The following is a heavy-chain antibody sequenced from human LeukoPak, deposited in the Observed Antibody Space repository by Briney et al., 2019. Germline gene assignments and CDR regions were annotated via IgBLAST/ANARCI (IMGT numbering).Heavy chain of an antibody. D-gene: IGHD3-16*02. Sequence: ASVKVSCKASGYTFTGYYIHWVRQAPGQGLEGMGRIYPNSGDTDYAQKFQGRVTMTRDTSVSTAYMELSRVKSDDTAVYYCARDLGSDRDYWGQGALVTVSS. CDR1: GYTFTGYY. CDR2: IYPNSGDT. V-gene: IGHV1-2*06. J-gene: IGHJ4*02. CDR3: ARDLGSDRDY.